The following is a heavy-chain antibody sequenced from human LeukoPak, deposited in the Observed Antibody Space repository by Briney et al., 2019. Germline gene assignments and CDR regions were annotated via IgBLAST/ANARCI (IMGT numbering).Heavy chain of an antibody. D-gene: IGHD3-10*01. CDR1: GYTFTGYY. CDR3: ARGPRRGVIITGGVREDY. V-gene: IGHV1-2*02. Sequence: ASVKVSCKASGYTFTGYYMHWVRQAPGQGLEWMGWINPNSGGTNYAQKFQGRVTMTRDTSISTAYMELSRLRSDDTAVYYCARGPRRGVIITGGVREDYWGQGTLVTVSS. J-gene: IGHJ4*02. CDR2: INPNSGGT.